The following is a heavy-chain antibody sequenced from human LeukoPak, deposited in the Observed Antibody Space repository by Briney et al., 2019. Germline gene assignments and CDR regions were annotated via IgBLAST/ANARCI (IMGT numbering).Heavy chain of an antibody. CDR3: ARAYGDYSTWFDP. J-gene: IGHJ5*02. CDR1: GGSISSHY. CDR2: IYYSGST. D-gene: IGHD4-17*01. V-gene: IGHV4-59*08. Sequence: PSETLSLTCTVSGGSISSHYWSWIRQPPGKGLEWIGYIYYSGSTNYNPSLKSRVTISVDTSKNQFSLRLSSVTAADTAVHYCARAYGDYSTWFDPWGQGTLVTVSS.